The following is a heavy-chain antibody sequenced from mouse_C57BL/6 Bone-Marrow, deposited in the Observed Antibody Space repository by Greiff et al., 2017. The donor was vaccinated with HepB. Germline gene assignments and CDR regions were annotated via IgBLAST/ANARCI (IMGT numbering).Heavy chain of an antibody. V-gene: IGHV5-17*01. D-gene: IGHD1-1*01. CDR1: GFTFSDYG. Sequence: EVQRVESGGGLVKPGGSLKLSCAASGFTFSDYGMHWVRQAPEKGLEWVAYISSGSSTNYYADTVKGRFTIPRDNAKNTLFLQMTSLRSEDTAMYYCAKITTVVDGDYWGEGTSVTVSS. CDR2: ISSGSSTN. CDR3: AKITTVVDGDY. J-gene: IGHJ4*01.